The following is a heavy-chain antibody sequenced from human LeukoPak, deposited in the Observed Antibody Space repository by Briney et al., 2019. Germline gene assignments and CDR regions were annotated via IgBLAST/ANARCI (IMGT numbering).Heavy chain of an antibody. J-gene: IGHJ3*02. CDR1: GFTFSSYS. CDR3: ARDLGSIATAGTETIDI. D-gene: IGHD6-13*01. CDR2: ISSGSSYI. Sequence: PGGSLRLSCAASGFTFSSYSINWVRQAPGKGLEWVSSISSGSSYISYADSVKGRFTIPRDNAKKSLYLQMNSLRAEDTAVYYCARDLGSIATAGTETIDIWGQGTMVTVSS. V-gene: IGHV3-21*01.